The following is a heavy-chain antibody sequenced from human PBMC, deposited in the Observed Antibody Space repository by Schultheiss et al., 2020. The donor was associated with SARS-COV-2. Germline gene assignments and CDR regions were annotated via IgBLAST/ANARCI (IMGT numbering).Heavy chain of an antibody. Sequence: GGSLRLSCAASGFTFSNAWMNWVRQAPGKGLEWVSDTSGSGGSTYYADSVKGRFTISRDNSKNTLYLQMNSLRAEDTAVYYCASPRGNYYYYGMDVWGQGTTVTVSS. CDR1: GFTFSNAW. CDR2: TSGSGGST. V-gene: IGHV3-23*01. J-gene: IGHJ6*02. D-gene: IGHD3-10*01. CDR3: ASPRGNYYYYGMDV.